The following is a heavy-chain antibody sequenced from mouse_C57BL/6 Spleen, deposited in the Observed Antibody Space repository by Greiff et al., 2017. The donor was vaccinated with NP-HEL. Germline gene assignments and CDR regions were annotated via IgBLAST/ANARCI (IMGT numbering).Heavy chain of an antibody. J-gene: IGHJ2*01. Sequence: EVQVVESGPELVKPGASVKMSCKASGYTFTDYNMHWVKQSHGKSLEWIGYINPNNGGTSYNQKFKGKATLTVNKSSSTAYMELRSLTSEDSAVYYCARSGYYYDYEDWGQGTTLTVSS. CDR1: GYTFTDYN. CDR3: ARSGYYYDYED. D-gene: IGHD2-4*01. V-gene: IGHV1-22*01. CDR2: INPNNGGT.